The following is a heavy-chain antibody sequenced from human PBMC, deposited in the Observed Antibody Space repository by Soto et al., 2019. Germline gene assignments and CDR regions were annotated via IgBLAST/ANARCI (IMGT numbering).Heavy chain of an antibody. Sequence: QVQLVQSGAEVKKSGAAVKISCKTSGFTFTNYYLHWVRQAPGQGLEWMGLINPAPGSTNYAEKFQGRVTMTRDMSSNTVYMQLGRLTSEDTAVYYCARDDALRETSGYFYLDYWGQGTPVTVTS. J-gene: IGHJ4*02. CDR3: ARDDALRETSGYFYLDY. CDR2: INPAPGST. D-gene: IGHD3-22*01. CDR1: GFTFTNYY. V-gene: IGHV1-46*01.